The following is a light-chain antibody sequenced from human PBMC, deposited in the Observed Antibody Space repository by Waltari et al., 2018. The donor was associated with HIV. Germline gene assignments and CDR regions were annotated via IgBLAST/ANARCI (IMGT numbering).Light chain of an antibody. CDR3: AAWDASLSGWV. V-gene: IGLV1-47*01. Sequence: QSVLTQPPSASGTPGQRVTISCSGSSSNIGSNYVYWYQQLPGTAPKLLMYWNNQRPLGVPDRFSGSKSGTSASLAISGLRSEDEADYYCAAWDASLSGWVFGGGTKLTVL. J-gene: IGLJ3*02. CDR2: WNN. CDR1: SSNIGSNY.